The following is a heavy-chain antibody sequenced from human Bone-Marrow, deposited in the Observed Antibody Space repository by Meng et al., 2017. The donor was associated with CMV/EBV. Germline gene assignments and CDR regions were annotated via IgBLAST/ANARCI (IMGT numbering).Heavy chain of an antibody. CDR1: GYTLTELS. V-gene: IGHV1-69*10. Sequence: SVKVSCKVSGYTLTELSMHWVRQAPGKGLEWMGGIIPILGIANYAQKFQGRVTITADKYTSTAYMELSSLRSEDTGVYYCARAAAARPFDPWGQGTLVTVSS. J-gene: IGHJ5*02. CDR2: IIPILGIA. CDR3: ARAAAARPFDP. D-gene: IGHD6-6*01.